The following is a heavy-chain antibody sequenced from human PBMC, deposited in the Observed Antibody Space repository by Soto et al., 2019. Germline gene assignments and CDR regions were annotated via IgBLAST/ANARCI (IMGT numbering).Heavy chain of an antibody. CDR2: ISWNSGSI. CDR1: GFTFDDYA. J-gene: IGHJ4*02. Sequence: PGGSLRLSCAASGFTFDDYAMHWVRQAPGKGLEWVSGISWNSGSIGYADSVKGRFTISRDNAKNSLYLQMNSLRAEDTALYYCAKDTQYSSSAGVDYWGQGTLVTVSS. V-gene: IGHV3-9*01. CDR3: AKDTQYSSSAGVDY. D-gene: IGHD6-6*01.